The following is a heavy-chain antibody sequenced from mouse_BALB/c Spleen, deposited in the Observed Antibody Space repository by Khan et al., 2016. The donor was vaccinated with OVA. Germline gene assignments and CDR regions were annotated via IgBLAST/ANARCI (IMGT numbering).Heavy chain of an antibody. CDR1: GYTFTSYY. D-gene: IGHD2-10*02. CDR3: ARSGYGSFAY. J-gene: IGHJ3*01. V-gene: IGHV1S56*01. Sequence: QVQLQQPGPDLVKPGSSVRISCKASGYTFTSYYIHWVKQRPGQGLEWIGWIYPGNVNAEYNERFKGKATLTVDTSSSTAYMQLSSPTSEDSAGEFCARSGYGSFAYWGQGTLVTVSA. CDR2: IYPGNVNA.